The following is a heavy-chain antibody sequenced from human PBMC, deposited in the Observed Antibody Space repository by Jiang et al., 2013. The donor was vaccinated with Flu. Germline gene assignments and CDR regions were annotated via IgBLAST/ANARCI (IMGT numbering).Heavy chain of an antibody. Sequence: SGAEVKKPGSSVKVSCKASGGTFRNYIINWVRQAPGQGLEWMGRIIPILGMTNYAQKFQGRVTITADESTSTAYMELSSLTSEDTAVYYCARVSGRKGGGYDPLEFWGQGTLVTVSS. V-gene: IGHV1-69*04. CDR1: GGTFRNYI. J-gene: IGHJ4*02. CDR3: ARVSGRKGGGYDPLEF. CDR2: IIPILGMT. D-gene: IGHD5-12*01.